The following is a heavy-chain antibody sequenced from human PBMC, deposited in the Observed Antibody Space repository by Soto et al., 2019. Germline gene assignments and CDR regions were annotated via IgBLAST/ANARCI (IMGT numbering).Heavy chain of an antibody. J-gene: IGHJ4*02. V-gene: IGHV3-7*03. D-gene: IGHD6-19*01. CDR1: GFSFSSHW. CDR2: IKQDGSDK. CDR3: ARYSYNSGPQDS. Sequence: PGGSLRLSCVASGFSFSSHWMSWARQAPGKGLEWVANIKQDGSDKRYVDSVKGRFTISRDNAKSSVYLQMSSLRVEDTAVYYCARYSYNSGPQDSWGKGTLVTVSS.